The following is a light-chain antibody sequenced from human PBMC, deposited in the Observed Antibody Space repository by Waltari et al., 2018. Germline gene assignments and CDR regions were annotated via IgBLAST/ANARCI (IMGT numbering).Light chain of an antibody. CDR2: AAS. CDR1: QNIDRS. Sequence: DIPMTQSPSSLSASVGNTGTITGRTSQNIDRSLNWYHQEPGNSPKLLIFAASTLQSGVSSRFSGSGSGTDFTLTISGLQPEDFATYFCQQSHRSPWTFGQGTQVDI. CDR3: QQSHRSPWT. J-gene: IGKJ1*01. V-gene: IGKV1-39*01.